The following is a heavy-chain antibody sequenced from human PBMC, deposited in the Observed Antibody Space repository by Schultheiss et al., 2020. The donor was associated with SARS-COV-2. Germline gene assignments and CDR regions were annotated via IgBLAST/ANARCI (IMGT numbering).Heavy chain of an antibody. CDR1: GGSISSYY. J-gene: IGHJ4*02. Sequence: SETLSLTCTVSGGSISSYYWSWIRQPPGKGLEWIGYIYYSGSTNYNPSLHSRVTMSVDTSNNRFSLKLSSVTAADTATYYCASAYIYDSAGYESFDNWGQGILVTVSS. V-gene: IGHV4-59*08. CDR2: IYYSGST. CDR3: ASAYIYDSAGYESFDN. D-gene: IGHD3-22*01.